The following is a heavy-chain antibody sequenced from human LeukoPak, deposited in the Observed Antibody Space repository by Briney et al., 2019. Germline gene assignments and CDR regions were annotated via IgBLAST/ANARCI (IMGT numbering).Heavy chain of an antibody. CDR1: GGTFSSYA. V-gene: IGHV1-69*05. D-gene: IGHD2-15*01. CDR2: IIPIFGTA. Sequence: SVKVSCKASGGTFSSYAISWVRQAPGQGLEWMGGIIPIFGTANYAQKFQGRVTITTDESTSTAYMELSSLRSEDTAVYYCARDKGPPYCSGGSCYLGATYFDYWGQGTLVTVSS. J-gene: IGHJ4*02. CDR3: ARDKGPPYCSGGSCYLGATYFDY.